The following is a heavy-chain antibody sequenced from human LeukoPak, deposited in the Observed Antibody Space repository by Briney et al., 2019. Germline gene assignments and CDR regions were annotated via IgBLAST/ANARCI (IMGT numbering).Heavy chain of an antibody. Sequence: ASVKVSCKASNYTFTSYGISWMRQAPGQGLEWMGGIIPIFGTANYAQKFQGRVTITADKSTSTAYMELSSLRSEDTAVYYCARVYGSGSYYNVLGRFDYWGQGTLVTVSS. CDR1: NYTFTSYG. J-gene: IGHJ4*02. CDR2: IIPIFGTA. V-gene: IGHV1-69*06. D-gene: IGHD3-10*01. CDR3: ARVYGSGSYYNVLGRFDY.